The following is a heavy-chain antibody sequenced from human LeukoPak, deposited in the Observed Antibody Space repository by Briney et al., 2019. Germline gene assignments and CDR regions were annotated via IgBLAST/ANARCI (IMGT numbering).Heavy chain of an antibody. CDR1: GFTFSSYG. CDR2: IWYDGSNK. D-gene: IGHD5-24*01. Sequence: GGSLRLSCAASGFTFSSYGMHWVRQAPGKGLEWMGVIWYDGSNKYYGDSVKGRFTISRDNSKNTLFLEMTSLGAEDTAVYYCAKTWNDGSFDDWGQGTLVTVSS. CDR3: AKTWNDGSFDD. V-gene: IGHV3-33*06. J-gene: IGHJ4*02.